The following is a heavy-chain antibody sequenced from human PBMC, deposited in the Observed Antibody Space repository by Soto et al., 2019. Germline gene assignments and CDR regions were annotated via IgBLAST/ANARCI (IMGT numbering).Heavy chain of an antibody. Sequence: PGGSLRLSCAASGFTFSSYAMSWVRQAPGEGLEWVSAISDSGGSTYYADSVKGRFTISRDNSKNTLYLQMNSLRAEDTAVYYCAKDLYSGYDFGYWGQGTLVTVSS. D-gene: IGHD5-12*01. CDR3: AKDLYSGYDFGY. CDR1: GFTFSSYA. V-gene: IGHV3-23*01. CDR2: ISDSGGST. J-gene: IGHJ4*02.